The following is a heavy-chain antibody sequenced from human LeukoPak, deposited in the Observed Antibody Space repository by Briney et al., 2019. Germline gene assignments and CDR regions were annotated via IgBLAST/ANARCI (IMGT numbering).Heavy chain of an antibody. V-gene: IGHV4-34*01. CDR3: ARDRATSVVTATNWFDP. CDR1: GGSFSGYY. J-gene: IGHJ5*02. Sequence: SETLSLTCAVYGGSFSGYYWSWIRQPPGKGLEWIGEINHSGSTNYNPSLKSRVTISVDTSKNQFSLKLSSVTAADTAVYYCARDRATSVVTATNWFDPWGQGTLVTVSS. CDR2: INHSGST. D-gene: IGHD2-21*02.